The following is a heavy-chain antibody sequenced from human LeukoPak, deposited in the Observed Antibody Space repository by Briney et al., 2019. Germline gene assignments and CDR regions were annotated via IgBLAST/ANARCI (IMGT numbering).Heavy chain of an antibody. V-gene: IGHV3-7*01. CDR3: ARDMAYYYDSSGYYRPHYYYYMDV. J-gene: IGHJ6*03. CDR1: GFTFSSYW. Sequence: GGSLRLSCAASGFTFSSYWMSWVRQAPGKGLEWVANIKQDGSEKYYVDSVKGRFTISRGNAKNSLYLQMNSLRAEDTAVYYCARDMAYYYDSSGYYRPHYYYYMDVWGKGTTVTVSS. D-gene: IGHD3-22*01. CDR2: IKQDGSEK.